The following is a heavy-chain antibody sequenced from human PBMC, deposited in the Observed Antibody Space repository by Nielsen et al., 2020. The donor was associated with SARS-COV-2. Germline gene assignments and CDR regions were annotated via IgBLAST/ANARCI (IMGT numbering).Heavy chain of an antibody. Sequence: SETLSLTCTVSGGSISSSSYYWGWIRQPPGKGLEWIGSIYYSGSTYYNPSLKSRVTISVDTSKNQFSLKLSSVTAADTAVYYCARGMREELEGSFDYWGQGTLVTVSS. CDR2: IYYSGST. V-gene: IGHV4-39*01. J-gene: IGHJ4*02. CDR1: GGSISSSSYY. D-gene: IGHD3-10*01. CDR3: ARGMREELEGSFDY.